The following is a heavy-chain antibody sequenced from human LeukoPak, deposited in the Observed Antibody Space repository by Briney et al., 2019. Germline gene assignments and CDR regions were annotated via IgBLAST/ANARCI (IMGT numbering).Heavy chain of an antibody. Sequence: GGSLRLSCAASGFTFSSYSMNWVRQAPGKGLEWVSSISSSSSYIYYADSVKGRFTISRDNAKNSLYLQMNSLRAEDTAVYYCARAGTPVVGATPYYYYYMDVWGKGTTVTVSS. V-gene: IGHV3-21*01. CDR2: ISSSSSYI. J-gene: IGHJ6*03. CDR3: ARAGTPVVGATPYYYYYMDV. D-gene: IGHD1-26*01. CDR1: GFTFSSYS.